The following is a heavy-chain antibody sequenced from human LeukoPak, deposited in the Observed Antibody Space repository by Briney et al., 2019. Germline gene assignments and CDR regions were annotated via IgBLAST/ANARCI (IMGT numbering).Heavy chain of an antibody. V-gene: IGHV4-59*12. Sequence: SETLSLTCTVSGGSISSYYWSWIRQPPGRGLERIGYIYYSGSTNYNPSLKSRVTISVDTSKNQFSLKLSSVTAADTAVYYCARVQYQLLSTFDPWGQGTLVTVSS. D-gene: IGHD2-2*01. J-gene: IGHJ5*02. CDR1: GGSISSYY. CDR3: ARVQYQLLSTFDP. CDR2: IYYSGST.